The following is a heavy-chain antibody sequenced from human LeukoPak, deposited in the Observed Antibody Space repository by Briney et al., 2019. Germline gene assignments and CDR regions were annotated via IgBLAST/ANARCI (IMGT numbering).Heavy chain of an antibody. CDR1: GFTLSSYG. CDR3: AKGDSSGWYGFWYFDL. Sequence: PGGSLRLSCAASGFTLSSYGMHWVRQAPGKGLEWVAFIRYDGSNKYYADSVKGRFTISRDNSKNTLYLQMNSLRAEDTAVYYCAKGDSSGWYGFWYFDLWGRGTLVTVSS. V-gene: IGHV3-30*02. D-gene: IGHD6-19*01. CDR2: IRYDGSNK. J-gene: IGHJ2*01.